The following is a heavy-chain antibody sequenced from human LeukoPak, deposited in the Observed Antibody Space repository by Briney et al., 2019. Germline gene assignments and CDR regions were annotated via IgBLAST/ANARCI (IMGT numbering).Heavy chain of an antibody. CDR1: GFTFSSYG. Sequence: GGSLRLSCAASGFTFSSYGMHWVRQAPGKGLEWVAFIRYDGSNKYYADSVKGRFTISGDNSKNMLYLQMNSLRAEDTAVYYCVIAVAGYFDYWGQGTLVTVSS. J-gene: IGHJ4*02. CDR2: IRYDGSNK. CDR3: VIAVAGYFDY. D-gene: IGHD6-19*01. V-gene: IGHV3-30*02.